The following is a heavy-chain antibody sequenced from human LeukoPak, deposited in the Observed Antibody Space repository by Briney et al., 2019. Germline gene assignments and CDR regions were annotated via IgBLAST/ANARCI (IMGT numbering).Heavy chain of an antibody. V-gene: IGHV3-23*01. D-gene: IGHD3-22*01. J-gene: IGHJ4*02. CDR1: GFTFSSYA. Sequence: PGGSLRLSCAASGFTFSSYAMSWVRQAPGKGLEWVSAISGSGGSTYYADSVKGRFTISRDNSKNTLYLQMNSLRAEDTAVYYCVKGRGITMIVVVTKYYFDYWGQGTLVTVSS. CDR2: ISGSGGST. CDR3: VKGRGITMIVVVTKYYFDY.